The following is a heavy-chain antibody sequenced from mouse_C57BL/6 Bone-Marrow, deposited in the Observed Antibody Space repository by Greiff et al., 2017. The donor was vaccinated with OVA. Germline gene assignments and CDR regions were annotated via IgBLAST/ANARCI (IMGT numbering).Heavy chain of an antibody. CDR1: GYTFTDYY. J-gene: IGHJ2*01. CDR3: ASVSYYGSSDYFDY. V-gene: IGHV1-76*01. Sequence: VQLQQSGAELVRPGASVKLSCKASGYTFTDYYINWVKQRPGQGLEWIARLYPGSGNTYYNEKFKGKATLTAEKSSSTAYMQLSSMTSEDSAVDFFASVSYYGSSDYFDYWGQGTTLTVSS. D-gene: IGHD1-1*01. CDR2: LYPGSGNT.